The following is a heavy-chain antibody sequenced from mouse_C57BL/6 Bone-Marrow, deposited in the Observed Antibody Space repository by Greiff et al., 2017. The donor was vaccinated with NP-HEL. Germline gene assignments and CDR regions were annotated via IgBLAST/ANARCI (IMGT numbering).Heavy chain of an antibody. Sequence: EVQLQQPGAELVRPGASVKLSCTASGFNFKDYYMHWVKQRPEQGLEWIGWIDPEDGDTEYASKFQGKATITADKSSNTAYLQLSSLTSEDTAVYDCSAISTVVATRYVDGWGTGTRVTVSS. V-gene: IGHV14-4*01. CDR2: IDPEDGDT. D-gene: IGHD1-1*01. J-gene: IGHJ1*03. CDR3: SAISTVVATRYVDG. CDR1: GFNFKDYY.